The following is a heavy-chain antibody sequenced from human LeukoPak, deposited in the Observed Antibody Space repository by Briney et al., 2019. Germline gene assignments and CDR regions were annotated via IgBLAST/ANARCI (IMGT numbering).Heavy chain of an antibody. D-gene: IGHD3-3*01. V-gene: IGHV4-38-2*01. CDR2: IFHSGHT. Sequence: PWETLSLTCAVSGYSLSSCYYWGGTRQPPGTWVEGIESIFHSGHTYYTPSLKSRVTISRDTSKNHSSVKLSSVTAADTAVYYRARHVVTIFGVGGSWFDPWGQGTLVTVSS. CDR1: GYSLSSCYY. CDR3: ARHVVTIFGVGGSWFDP. J-gene: IGHJ5*02.